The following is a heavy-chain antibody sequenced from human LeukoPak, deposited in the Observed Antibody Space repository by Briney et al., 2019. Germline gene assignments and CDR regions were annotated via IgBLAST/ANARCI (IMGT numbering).Heavy chain of an antibody. Sequence: GGSLRLSCAASGFTFSSYAMSWVRQAPGKGLEWVAVISYDGSNKYYADSVKGRFTISRDNSKNTLYLQMNSLRAEDTAVYYCAKDLTESYSGYVYWGQGTLVTVSS. J-gene: IGHJ4*02. CDR3: AKDLTESYSGYVY. D-gene: IGHD5-12*01. CDR2: ISYDGSNK. CDR1: GFTFSSYA. V-gene: IGHV3-30*18.